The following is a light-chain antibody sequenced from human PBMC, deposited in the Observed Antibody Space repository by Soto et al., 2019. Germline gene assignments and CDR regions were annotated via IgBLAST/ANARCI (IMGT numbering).Light chain of an antibody. J-gene: IGKJ5*01. Sequence: DIVMTQSPLSLPVTPGEPASISCRSSQSLLHSNGYNLNWYQQKPGQAPRLLIYGASSRATGIPDRFRGSGSGTDFTLTIFRLEPEDFAVYYCQQHGTSPPITFGQGTRLENK. CDR3: QQHGTSPPIT. V-gene: IGKV3-20*01. CDR2: GAS. CDR1: QSLLHSNGYN.